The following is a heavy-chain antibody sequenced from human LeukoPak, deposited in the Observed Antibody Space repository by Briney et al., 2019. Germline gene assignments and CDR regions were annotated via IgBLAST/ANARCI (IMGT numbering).Heavy chain of an antibody. CDR2: ISGSGGST. Sequence: GGSLRLSCAASGFTFSSYAMSWVRQAPGKGLEWVSAISGSGGSTYYADSVKGRFTISRDNSKNTLYLQMNSLRAEDTAVYYCAKLYYYDSSGYYFGSFDYWGQGTLVTVSS. CDR1: GFTFSSYA. J-gene: IGHJ4*02. V-gene: IGHV3-23*01. D-gene: IGHD3-22*01. CDR3: AKLYYYDSSGYYFGSFDY.